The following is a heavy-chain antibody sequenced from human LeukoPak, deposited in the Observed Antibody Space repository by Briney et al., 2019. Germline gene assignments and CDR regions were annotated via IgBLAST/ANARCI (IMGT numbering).Heavy chain of an antibody. D-gene: IGHD3-9*01. CDR3: AKWGDYDVLTGYYVSDY. V-gene: IGHV3-23*01. Sequence: GGSLRLSCAASGFTFSNYAMSWVRQAPGKGLEWASAITGSGGNTYYADSVKGRFTISRDNSKNTVFLQMNSLRAEDTAVYCCAKWGDYDVLTGYYVSDYWGQGTLVTVSS. CDR2: ITGSGGNT. CDR1: GFTFSNYA. J-gene: IGHJ4*02.